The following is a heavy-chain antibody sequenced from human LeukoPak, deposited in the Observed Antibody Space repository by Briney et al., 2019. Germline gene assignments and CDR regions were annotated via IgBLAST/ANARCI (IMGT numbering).Heavy chain of an antibody. J-gene: IGHJ4*02. CDR1: GFTFSSYW. D-gene: IGHD2-2*01. Sequence: GGSLRLSCAASGFTFSSYWMSWVRQAPGKGLEWVANIKQDGSEKYYVDSVKGRFTISRDNAKNTLYLQMNSLRAEDTAVYYCASYCSSTSCYGSFDYWGQGTLVTVSS. V-gene: IGHV3-7*01. CDR3: ASYCSSTSCYGSFDY. CDR2: IKQDGSEK.